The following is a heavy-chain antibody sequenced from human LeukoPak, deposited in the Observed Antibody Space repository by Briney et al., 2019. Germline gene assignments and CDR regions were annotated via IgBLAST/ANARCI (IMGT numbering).Heavy chain of an antibody. CDR3: GKAVLWFANFDY. D-gene: IGHD3-10*01. J-gene: IGHJ4*02. CDR1: GFTFSSYA. CDR2: ISGSGGST. V-gene: IGHV3-23*01. Sequence: GGSLRLSCAASGFTFSSYAMSLVRQAPGKGLEWGSAISGSGGSTYYADSVKGRFTISRANSKNTLYLQMNSLRAEDTAVYYCGKAVLWFANFDYWGQGTLVTVSS.